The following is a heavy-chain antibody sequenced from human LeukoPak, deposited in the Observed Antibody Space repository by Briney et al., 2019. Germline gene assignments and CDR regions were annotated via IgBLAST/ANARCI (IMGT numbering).Heavy chain of an antibody. CDR2: ISGSGGST. V-gene: IGHV3-23*01. D-gene: IGHD6-19*01. Sequence: PGGSLRLSCAASGSTFSSYAMSWVRQAPGKGLEWVSAISGSGGSTYYADSVKGRFTISRDNSKNTLYLQMNSLRAEDTAVYYCAKDCSSGWYFFSYFDYWGQGTLVTVSS. CDR1: GSTFSSYA. J-gene: IGHJ4*02. CDR3: AKDCSSGWYFFSYFDY.